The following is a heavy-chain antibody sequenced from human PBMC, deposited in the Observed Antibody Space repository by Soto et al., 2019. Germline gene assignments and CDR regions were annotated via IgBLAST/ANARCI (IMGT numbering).Heavy chain of an antibody. CDR3: SRLTSGWPDC. Sequence: EVQLVESGGGLVKPGGSLRLSCAASGFTFSSYSMNWVRQAPGKGLEWVSAIRGSSGSISYADSVKGRFTISRDSAEYAQYLQMNSLSAEDTAVYFRSRLTSGWPDCWGRGTLLTVS. V-gene: IGHV3-21*01. J-gene: IGHJ4*02. D-gene: IGHD6-19*01. CDR2: IRGSSGSI. CDR1: GFTFSSYS.